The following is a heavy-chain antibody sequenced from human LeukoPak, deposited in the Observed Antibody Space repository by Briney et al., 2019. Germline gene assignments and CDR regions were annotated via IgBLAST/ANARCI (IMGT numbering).Heavy chain of an antibody. J-gene: IGHJ6*02. Sequence: ASVKVSCKASGYTFTSYYMHWVRQAPGQGLEWMGIINPSGGSTSYAQKFQGRVTMTRDTSTSTVYMELSSLRSEDTAVYYCARDAYYDILTGTTWYPYYYYGMDVWGQGTMVTVSS. CDR3: ARDAYYDILTGTTWYPYYYYGMDV. D-gene: IGHD3-9*01. V-gene: IGHV1-46*01. CDR2: INPSGGST. CDR1: GYTFTSYY.